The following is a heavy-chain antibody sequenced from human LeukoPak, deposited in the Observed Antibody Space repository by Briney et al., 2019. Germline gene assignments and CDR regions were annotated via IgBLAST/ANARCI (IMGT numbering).Heavy chain of an antibody. CDR1: RFTFSSYS. V-gene: IGHV3-21*04. CDR2: ISSSSSYI. Sequence: GGSLRLSCAASRFTFSSYSMNWVRQAPGKGLEWVSSISSSSSYIYYADSVKGRFTISRDNAKNFLYLQMNSLRAEDMALYYCAKAAGRRNYYYMDVWGKGTTVTVSS. J-gene: IGHJ6*03. CDR3: AKAAGRRNYYYMDV.